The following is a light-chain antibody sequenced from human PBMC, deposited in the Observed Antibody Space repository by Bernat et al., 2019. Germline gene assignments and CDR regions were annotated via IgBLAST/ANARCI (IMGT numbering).Light chain of an antibody. CDR1: SSDVGGYNY. CDR2: DVS. J-gene: IGLJ7*01. V-gene: IGLV2-14*03. Sequence: QSALTKPASVSGSPGQSITISCTGTSSDVGGYNYVSWYQQHPGKPPKLMIYDVSNRPSGVSNRFFGSKSGNTASLTISGLQTEDVAADYCSSYTSSSTLAVFGGGTQLTVL. CDR3: SSYTSSSTLAV.